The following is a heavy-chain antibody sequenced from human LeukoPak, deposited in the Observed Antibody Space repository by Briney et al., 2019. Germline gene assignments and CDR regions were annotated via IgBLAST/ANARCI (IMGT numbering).Heavy chain of an antibody. D-gene: IGHD6-13*01. CDR2: IRQDGDTK. CDR3: ARSLPYGTTWYGRSDF. J-gene: IGHJ4*02. CDR1: GFPFNAYW. Sequence: GGSLRLSCAVSGFPFNAYWMTWVRQAPGKGLEWVPNIRQDGDTKYYVDSVKGRFTISRDNAMNSLYLQMNSLRAEDTAIYYCARSLPYGTTWYGRSDFWGQGTLVTVSS. V-gene: IGHV3-7*03.